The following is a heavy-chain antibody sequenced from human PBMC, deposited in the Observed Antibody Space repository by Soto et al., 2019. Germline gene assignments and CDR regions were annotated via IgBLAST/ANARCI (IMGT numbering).Heavy chain of an antibody. J-gene: IGHJ6*02. CDR2: IYQSGTT. Sequence: SETLSLTCGVSGYSISSGFYWGWIRQTPGKGLEWIGNIYQSGTTYYNPSLKSRVTISLDTSKNQFSLEVSSVTAADTALYYCATTFDSSGYYHNFGMDVWGQGTTVTVS. D-gene: IGHD3-22*01. CDR3: ATTFDSSGYYHNFGMDV. CDR1: GYSISSGFY. V-gene: IGHV4-38-2*01.